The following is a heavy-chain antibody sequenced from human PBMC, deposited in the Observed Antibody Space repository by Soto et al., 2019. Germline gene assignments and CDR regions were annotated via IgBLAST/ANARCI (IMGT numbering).Heavy chain of an antibody. CDR1: GYSFTSYW. CDR2: IDPSDSYT. V-gene: IGHV5-10-1*01. CDR3: ARHGPGTQDFDWLPPFDP. Sequence: PGESLKISCKGSGYSFTSYWISWVRQMPGKGLEWMGRIDPSDSYTNYSPSFQGHVTISADKSISTAYLQWSSLKASDTAMYYCARHGPGTQDFDWLPPFDPWGQGTLGTVSA. J-gene: IGHJ5*02. D-gene: IGHD3-9*01.